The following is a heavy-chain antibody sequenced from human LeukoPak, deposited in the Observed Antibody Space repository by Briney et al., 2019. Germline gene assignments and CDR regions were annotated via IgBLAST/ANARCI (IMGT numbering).Heavy chain of an antibody. CDR3: VRTPGYCSNTNCKASVDV. V-gene: IGHV3-21*01. CDR1: GFTFSSYS. CDR2: ISSGSRYI. Sequence: GGSLRLSCAASGFTFSSYSMMWVRQAPGKGLEWVSSISSGSRYIYYPDSVKGRFIISRDNAKNSLYLQLNSLGAEDTAVFYCVRTPGYCSNTNCKASVDVWGKRTTVTVSS. D-gene: IGHD2-2*01. J-gene: IGHJ6*04.